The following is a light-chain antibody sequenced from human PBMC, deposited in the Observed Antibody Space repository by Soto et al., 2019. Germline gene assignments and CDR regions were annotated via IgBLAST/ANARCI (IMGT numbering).Light chain of an antibody. CDR2: IVS. Sequence: DMQMTQSPSSVSSSVGDRFTITCRASQGISNWLAWYQQKPGKAPKVLVSIVSSLQSGVPSRFSGSRSETDFTLTITSLQPEDSATYYCQQGNSFPLTFGGGAKVDI. CDR1: QGISNW. CDR3: QQGNSFPLT. J-gene: IGKJ4*01. V-gene: IGKV1-12*01.